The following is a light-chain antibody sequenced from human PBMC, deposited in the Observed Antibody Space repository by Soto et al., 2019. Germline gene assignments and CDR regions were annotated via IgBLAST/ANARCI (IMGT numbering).Light chain of an antibody. CDR2: DAS. CDR1: QSVSSY. J-gene: IGKJ4*01. V-gene: IGKV3-11*01. CDR3: QQRSNWLLT. Sequence: EIVLTQSPATLSLSPGERATLSCRASQSVSSYLAWYQQKPGQAPRLLIYDASNRATGIPARFSGSGSGTDFTLTISSLEPEDFAVYYSQQRSNWLLTFGGGTKLEIK.